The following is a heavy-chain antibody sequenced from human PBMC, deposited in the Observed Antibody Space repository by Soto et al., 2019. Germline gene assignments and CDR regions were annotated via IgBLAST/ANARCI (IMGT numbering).Heavy chain of an antibody. CDR2: INPNSGGT. J-gene: IGHJ6*02. D-gene: IGHD3-10*01. Sequence: ASVKVSCKASGYTFTGYYMHWVRQAPGQGLEWMGWINPNSGGTNYAQKFQGRVTMTRDTSISTAYMELSRLRSDDTAVYYCARDLTIYPKDYYYGMDVWGQGTTVTVSS. CDR3: ARDLTIYPKDYYYGMDV. V-gene: IGHV1-2*02. CDR1: GYTFTGYY.